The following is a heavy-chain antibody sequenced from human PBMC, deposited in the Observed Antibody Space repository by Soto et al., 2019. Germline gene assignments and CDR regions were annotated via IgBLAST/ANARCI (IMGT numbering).Heavy chain of an antibody. D-gene: IGHD1-7*01. CDR3: PRDSWNYVVLTPTLWDY. CDR1: GYSFTSYG. J-gene: IGHJ4*02. V-gene: IGHV1-18*01. Sequence: ASVKVSCKASGYSFTSYGFSWVRRAPGQGLEWMGWISGYNGNTNYAQKFQGRLTMTTDTSTTTAYMELRSLTSDDTAVYYCPRDSWNYVVLTPTLWDYWGPGTLVTVSS. CDR2: ISGYNGNT.